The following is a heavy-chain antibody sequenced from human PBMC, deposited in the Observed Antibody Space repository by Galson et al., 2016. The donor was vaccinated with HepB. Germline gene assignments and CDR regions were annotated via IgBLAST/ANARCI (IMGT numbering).Heavy chain of an antibody. D-gene: IGHD6-19*01. J-gene: IGHJ2*01. CDR3: ARANGMAVAGTHWYFDL. Sequence: SVKVSCKVSGGTFSRHAISWVRQAPGQGPEWMGASVPIVRITTYAQKFHGRDRITADESTSTDYMELSSLRSEDPAVYYCARANGMAVAGTHWYFDLWGRGTLVTVSS. CDR2: SVPIVRIT. CDR1: GGTFSRHA. V-gene: IGHV1-69*10.